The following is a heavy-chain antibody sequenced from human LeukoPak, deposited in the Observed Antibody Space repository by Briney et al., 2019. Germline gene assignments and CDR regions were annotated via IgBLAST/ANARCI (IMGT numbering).Heavy chain of an antibody. CDR3: ARAYYYGSGSYGFDI. V-gene: IGHV4-39*07. Sequence: SETLSRTCTVSGGSISSSSYYWGWIRQPPGKGLEWIGSIYYSGSTYYNPSLKSRVTISVDTSKNQFSLKLSSVTAADTAVYYCARAYYYGSGSYGFDIWGQGTMVTVSS. CDR2: IYYSGST. J-gene: IGHJ3*02. D-gene: IGHD3-10*01. CDR1: GGSISSSSYY.